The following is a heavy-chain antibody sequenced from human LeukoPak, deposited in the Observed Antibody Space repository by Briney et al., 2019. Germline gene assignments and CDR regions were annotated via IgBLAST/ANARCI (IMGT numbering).Heavy chain of an antibody. D-gene: IGHD3-16*01. CDR2: ISSSDTI. Sequence: PGGSLRLSCAASGFTFSSYAMHWVRQAPGKGLEWVSYISSSDTIYYADSVKGRFTISRNNAKNSLYLQMNSLRDEDTAVYYCAAGAFGGFDYWGQGTLVTVSS. CDR3: AAGAFGGFDY. J-gene: IGHJ4*02. V-gene: IGHV3-48*02. CDR1: GFTFSSYA.